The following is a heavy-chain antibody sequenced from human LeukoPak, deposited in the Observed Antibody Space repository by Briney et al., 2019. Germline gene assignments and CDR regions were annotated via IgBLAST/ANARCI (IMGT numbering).Heavy chain of an antibody. V-gene: IGHV2-5*01. J-gene: IGHJ4*02. Sequence: SGPTLVKPTQTLTLTCTFSGFSLSTSGVGVGWVRQPPGKALEWLALIYWNDDKRYSPSLKSRLTITKDTSKNQVVLTMTNMDPVDTATYYCARSAIVVVPAAILFGFDYWGQGTLVTVSS. D-gene: IGHD2-2*02. CDR2: IYWNDDK. CDR1: GFSLSTSGVG. CDR3: ARSAIVVVPAAILFGFDY.